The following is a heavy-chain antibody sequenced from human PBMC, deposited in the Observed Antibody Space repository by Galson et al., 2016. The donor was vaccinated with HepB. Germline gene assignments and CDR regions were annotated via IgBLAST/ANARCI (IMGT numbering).Heavy chain of an antibody. CDR2: FSWYSGYI. J-gene: IGHJ4*02. V-gene: IGHV3-9*01. CDR1: GFGFNKYD. CDR3: ARGTDCGGGRCDPGGSGFDY. Sequence: SLRLSCAASGFGFNKYDMQWVRRVPGKGLEWVSGFSWYSGYIVYADSVRGRFTISRDNAGNSLYLQMNSLRTDDTALYYCARGTDCGGGRCDPGGSGFDYWGQGVLVTVSS. D-gene: IGHD2-15*01.